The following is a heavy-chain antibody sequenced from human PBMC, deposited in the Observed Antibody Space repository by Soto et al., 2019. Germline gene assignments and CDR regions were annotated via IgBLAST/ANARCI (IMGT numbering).Heavy chain of an antibody. CDR2: INQDGSEE. J-gene: IGHJ4*02. Sequence: GGALRLSCEASGCTCTSYWMTWVRQAPGKGLEWVANINQDGSEEKYVDSLKGRFTISRDNSKNSLFLQMSSLRADDSAVYYCARPMIRGEILDYWGQGTLVTVSS. CDR3: ARPMIRGEILDY. CDR1: GCTCTSYW. V-gene: IGHV3-7*05. D-gene: IGHD3-10*01.